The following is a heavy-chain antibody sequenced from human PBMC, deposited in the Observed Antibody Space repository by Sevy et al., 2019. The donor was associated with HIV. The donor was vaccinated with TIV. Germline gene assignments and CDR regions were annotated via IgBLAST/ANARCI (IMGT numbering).Heavy chain of an antibody. D-gene: IGHD5-18*01. CDR2: MNPNSGNT. CDR3: ARVAVDTAMVTNYWYFDL. Sequence: ASVKVSCKASGYTFTSYDINWVRQATGQGLEWMGWMNPNSGNTGYPQKFQGRVTMTRNTSISTAYMELSSLRSEDTAVYYCARVAVDTAMVTNYWYFDLWGRRTLVTVSS. J-gene: IGHJ2*01. CDR1: GYTFTSYD. V-gene: IGHV1-8*01.